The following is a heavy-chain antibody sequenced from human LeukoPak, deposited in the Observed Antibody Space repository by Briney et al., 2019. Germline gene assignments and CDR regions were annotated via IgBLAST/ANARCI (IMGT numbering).Heavy chain of an antibody. V-gene: IGHV3-74*01. CDR3: VRDFGGEDDF. D-gene: IGHD2-15*01. J-gene: IGHJ4*02. Sequence: GGSLRLSCAASGFTLSSSWMHWVRQVPGEGLVWVARMNEDGRRTDVAGSVRGRFTISRDIAENTLFLQMNSLRVEDTAVYHCVRDFGGEDDFWGQGTLVAVSS. CDR1: GFTLSSSW. CDR2: MNEDGRRT.